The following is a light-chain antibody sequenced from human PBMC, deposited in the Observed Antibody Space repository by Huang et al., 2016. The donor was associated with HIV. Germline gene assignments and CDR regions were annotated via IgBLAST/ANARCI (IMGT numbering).Light chain of an antibody. J-gene: IGKJ2*01. V-gene: IGKV3-15*01. Sequence: ERVMTQSPATLSASPGDRATLSCRASQYVGNNLAWYRQKPGQAPRLLSHGASTRSTDIPARFRASGSGVEFTLTISSLQSEDLGIYYCQQYNNWPRTFGQGTKLEIK. CDR2: GAS. CDR3: QQYNNWPRT. CDR1: QYVGNN.